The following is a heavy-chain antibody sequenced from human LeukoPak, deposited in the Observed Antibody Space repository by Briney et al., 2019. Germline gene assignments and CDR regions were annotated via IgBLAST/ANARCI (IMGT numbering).Heavy chain of an antibody. CDR3: ARDSTYYYDSSGYYYVAFDI. V-gene: IGHV4-38-2*02. Sequence: PSETLSLACTVSGYSISSGYYWGWIRQPPGKGLEWIGSIYHSGSTYYNPSLKSRVTISVDTSKNQFSLKLSSVTAADTAVYYCARDSTYYYDSSGYYYVAFDIWGQGTMVTVSS. J-gene: IGHJ3*02. D-gene: IGHD3-22*01. CDR1: GYSISSGYY. CDR2: IYHSGST.